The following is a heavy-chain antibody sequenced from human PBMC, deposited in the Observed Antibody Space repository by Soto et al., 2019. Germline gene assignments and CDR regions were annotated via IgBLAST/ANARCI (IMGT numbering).Heavy chain of an antibody. J-gene: IGHJ4*02. Sequence: SETLSLTCTVSGGSISSSSYYWGWIRQPPGKGLEWIGSIYYSGSTYYNPSLKSRVTISVDTSKNQFSLKLSSVTAADTAVYYCARQDTAMVTSFDYWGQGTLVTVSS. D-gene: IGHD5-18*01. CDR3: ARQDTAMVTSFDY. V-gene: IGHV4-39*01. CDR1: GGSISSSSYY. CDR2: IYYSGST.